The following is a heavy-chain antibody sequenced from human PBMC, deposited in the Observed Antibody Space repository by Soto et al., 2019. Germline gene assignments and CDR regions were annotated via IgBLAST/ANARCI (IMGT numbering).Heavy chain of an antibody. CDR3: ATSINHAYYFDY. CDR1: GYTLTDLS. J-gene: IGHJ4*02. CDR2: FDPEDGET. Sequence: GAPVKVSCKVSGYTLTDLSMHWVRQAPGKGLEWMGGFDPEDGETIYAQKFQGRVTMTEDTSTDTAYMELSSLRSEDTAVYYCATSINHAYYFDYWGQGTLVTVSS. V-gene: IGHV1-24*01.